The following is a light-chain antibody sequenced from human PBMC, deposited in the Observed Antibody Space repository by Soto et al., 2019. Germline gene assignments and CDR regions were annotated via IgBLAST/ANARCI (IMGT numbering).Light chain of an antibody. Sequence: QSALTQPASVSGSPGQSITISCAGTMRDVGAYNLVSWYQQHPGKAPKLMIYEVSNRPSGVSNRFSGSKSGNTASLTISGLQAEDEADYYCSSYTSSSTSVVFGGGTKLTVL. J-gene: IGLJ2*01. CDR1: MRDVGAYNL. V-gene: IGLV2-14*01. CDR3: SSYTSSSTSVV. CDR2: EVS.